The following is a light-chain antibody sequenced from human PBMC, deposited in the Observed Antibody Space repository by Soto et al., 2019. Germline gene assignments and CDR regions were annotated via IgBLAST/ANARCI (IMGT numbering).Light chain of an antibody. CDR2: GVS. CDR1: QSTGSY. CDR3: QQSYSLPRT. Sequence: DIQITHSPSSLSASVGDRVTITCRSSQSTGSYLNWYQQKPGKAPKLLISGVSTLQSGVASRFSGSGSGTEFTLTITPLQPDDFAIYYCQQSYSLPRTFGQGTKV. V-gene: IGKV1-39*01. J-gene: IGKJ1*01.